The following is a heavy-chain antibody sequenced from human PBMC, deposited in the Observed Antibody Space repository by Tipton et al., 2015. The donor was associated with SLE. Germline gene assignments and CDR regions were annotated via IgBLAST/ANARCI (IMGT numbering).Heavy chain of an antibody. CDR3: ATHPYQSPGTFDL. J-gene: IGHJ3*01. D-gene: IGHD2-2*01. CDR2: VHYNGTA. V-gene: IGHV4-39*01. CDR1: VGSINNIDYF. Sequence: TLSLTCSVSVGSINNIDYFWGWIRQPPGEALEWIGSVHYNGTAFQNPSLRSRVTISVDSPKNQISLRLTSATAADTAVYYCATHPYQSPGTFDLWGQGTMVTVSA.